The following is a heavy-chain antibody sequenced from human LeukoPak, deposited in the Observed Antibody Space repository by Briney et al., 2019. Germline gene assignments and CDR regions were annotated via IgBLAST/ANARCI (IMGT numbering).Heavy chain of an antibody. CDR2: IIPIFGTA. V-gene: IGHV1-69*13. CDR1: GGTFSSYA. CDR3: AGGAGGPGYYFDY. D-gene: IGHD4-23*01. J-gene: IGHJ4*02. Sequence: SVKVSCKASGGTFSSYAISWVRQAPGQGLEWMGGIIPIFGTANYAQKFQGRVTITADESTSTAYMALSSLRSEDTAVYYCAGGAGGPGYYFDYWGQGTLVTVSS.